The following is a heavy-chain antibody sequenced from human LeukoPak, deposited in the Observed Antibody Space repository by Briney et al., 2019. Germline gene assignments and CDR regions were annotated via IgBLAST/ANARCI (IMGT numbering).Heavy chain of an antibody. CDR3: AKAATMVRGVMGFDY. Sequence: GGSLRLSCAASGFTFSSYGMRWVRQAPGKGLEWVAVISYDGSNKYYADSVKGRFTISRDNSKNTLYLQMNSLRAEDAAVYYCAKAATMVRGVMGFDYWGQGTLVTVSS. V-gene: IGHV3-30*18. J-gene: IGHJ4*02. CDR2: ISYDGSNK. D-gene: IGHD3-10*01. CDR1: GFTFSSYG.